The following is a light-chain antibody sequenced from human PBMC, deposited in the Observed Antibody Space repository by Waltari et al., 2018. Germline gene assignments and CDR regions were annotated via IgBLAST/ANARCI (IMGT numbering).Light chain of an antibody. CDR1: SSDVGGYKY. V-gene: IGLV2-14*01. Sequence: QSALTQPASVSGSPGQPITISCTGTSSDVGGYKYVSWYQQHPGKDPKLMIYEVSNRPSGVSNRFSGSKSGNTASLTISRLQAEDEADYYCSSYTSSSTPYVVFGGGTKLTVL. CDR2: EVS. CDR3: SSYTSSSTPYVV. J-gene: IGLJ2*01.